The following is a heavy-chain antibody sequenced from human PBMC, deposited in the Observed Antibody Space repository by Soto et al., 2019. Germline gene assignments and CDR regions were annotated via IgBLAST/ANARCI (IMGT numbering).Heavy chain of an antibody. CDR1: GYTLTELS. CDR3: ATFRNYYDSSGYYGGWFDP. J-gene: IGHJ5*02. V-gene: IGHV1-24*01. CDR2: FDPEDGET. D-gene: IGHD3-22*01. Sequence: ASVKVSCKVSGYTLTELSMHWVRQAPGKGLEWMGGFDPEDGETIYAQKFQGRVTMTEDTSTDTAYMELSSLRSEDTAVYYCATFRNYYDSSGYYGGWFDPWGQGTLVTVSS.